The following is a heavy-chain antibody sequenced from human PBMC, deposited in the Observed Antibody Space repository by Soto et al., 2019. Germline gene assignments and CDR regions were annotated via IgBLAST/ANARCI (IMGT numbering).Heavy chain of an antibody. CDR3: ARTYYYDSSGWAMDAFDI. CDR2: IYPGDSDT. J-gene: IGHJ3*02. D-gene: IGHD3-22*01. V-gene: IGHV5-51*01. Sequence: PGESLKISCKGSGYSFTSYWIGWVRQMPGKGLEWMGIIYPGDSDTRYSPSFQGQVTISADKSISTAYLQWSSLKASDTAMYYCARTYYYDSSGWAMDAFDIWGKGTMVTVSS. CDR1: GYSFTSYW.